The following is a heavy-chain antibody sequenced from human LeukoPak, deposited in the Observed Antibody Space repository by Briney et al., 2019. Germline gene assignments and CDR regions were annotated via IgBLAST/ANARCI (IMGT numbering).Heavy chain of an antibody. CDR3: ASTERCSTTCPLDY. V-gene: IGHV4-34*01. J-gene: IGHJ4*02. D-gene: IGHD2-2*01. Sequence: SETLSFTCAVYGGSFRGYYWSWIRQPPGKGLEWIGEINHSGSTNYNPSLKSRVTISLDTSMKKFSLKLNSVTAADTAVYYCASTERCSTTCPLDYWGQGTLVTVSS. CDR1: GGSFRGYY. CDR2: INHSGST.